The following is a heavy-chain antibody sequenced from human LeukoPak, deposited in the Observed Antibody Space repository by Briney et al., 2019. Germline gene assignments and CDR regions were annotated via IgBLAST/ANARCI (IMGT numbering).Heavy chain of an antibody. CDR1: GGSISSGSYY. D-gene: IGHD3-22*01. V-gene: IGHV4-61*02. J-gene: IGHJ4*02. CDR2: IYTSGST. Sequence: SETLSLTCTVSGGSISSGSYYWSWIRQPAGKGLEWIGRIYTSGSTNYNPSLKSRVTISVDTSKNQFSLKLSSVTAADTAVYYCAREGRYYDSSGYYYYWGQGTLVTVSS. CDR3: AREGRYYDSSGYYYY.